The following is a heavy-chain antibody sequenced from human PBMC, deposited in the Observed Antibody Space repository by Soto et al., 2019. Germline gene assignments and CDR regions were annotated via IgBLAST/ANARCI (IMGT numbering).Heavy chain of an antibody. Sequence: QITLKEAGPTLVKPTQTLTLTCTFSGFSLSTTGEGVFWIRQPPGKAPEWLALVHGNDDKRYSPSLRPRLTIRKDTSRNQVVPALNTLDTVDTGTYYFAPRRLGDTCPAYNGRDVSGQGNTGSVSS. D-gene: IGHD3-3*01. CDR3: APRRLGDTCPAYNGRDV. J-gene: IGHJ6*02. V-gene: IGHV2-5*01. CDR1: GFSLSTTGEG. CDR2: VHGNDDK.